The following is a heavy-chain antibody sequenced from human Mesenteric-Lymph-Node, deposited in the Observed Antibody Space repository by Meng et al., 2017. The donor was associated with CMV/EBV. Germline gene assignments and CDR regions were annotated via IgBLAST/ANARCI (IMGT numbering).Heavy chain of an antibody. V-gene: IGHV1-46*01. CDR2: INPNGGST. Sequence: SCQPSGSPFINSYIHWVRQAPGQGLEWMAIINPNGGSTSYLHKFYDRVTVTRDTSTSTVYMELRGLRSEDTAVYYCARDPQMYAGDHWGQGTLVTVSS. CDR3: ARDPQMYAGDH. J-gene: IGHJ4*02. D-gene: IGHD2-8*01. CDR1: GSPFINSY.